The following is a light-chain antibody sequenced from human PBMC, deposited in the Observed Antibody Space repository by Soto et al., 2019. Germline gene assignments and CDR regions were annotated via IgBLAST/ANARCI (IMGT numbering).Light chain of an antibody. CDR1: XXXXXX. Sequence: DIQLTQSPSFLSASVGDRVTITXXXXXXXXXXLAWYQQKPGKAPKLLIYAASTLQSGVPSRFXXXGXGTXXXXTIXXXXXEDFATYSCQQVNSYPVTFGQGTKVEFK. CDR2: AAS. V-gene: IGKV1-9*01. J-gene: IGKJ1*01. CDR3: QQVNSYPVT.